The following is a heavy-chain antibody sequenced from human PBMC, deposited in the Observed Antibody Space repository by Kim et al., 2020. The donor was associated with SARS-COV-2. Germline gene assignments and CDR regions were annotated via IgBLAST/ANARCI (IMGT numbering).Heavy chain of an antibody. J-gene: IGHJ6*02. D-gene: IGHD1-7*01. V-gene: IGHV3-30-3*01. CDR2: ISYDGSNK. Sequence: GGSLRLSCAASGFTFSSYAMHWVRQAPGKGLEWVAVISYDGSNKYYADSVKGRFTISRDNSKNTLYLQMNSLRAEDTAVYYCARDFNLELQNGMDVWGQGTTVTVAS. CDR1: GFTFSSYA. CDR3: ARDFNLELQNGMDV.